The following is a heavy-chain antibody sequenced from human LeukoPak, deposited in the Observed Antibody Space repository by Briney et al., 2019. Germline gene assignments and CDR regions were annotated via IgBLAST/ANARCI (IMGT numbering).Heavy chain of an antibody. V-gene: IGHV4-59*01. CDR2: MYYSGST. CDR1: GGSISSYY. D-gene: IGHD6-19*01. Sequence: PAETLSLTCTVSGGSISSYYGSWIRQPPGKGLEWIGYMYYSGSTNYKPSLNSRVTISVDTSKNQFYLKLSSVTAADTAVYYCARDGGVSGWYWFDPWGQGTLVTVST. CDR3: ARDGGVSGWYWFDP. J-gene: IGHJ5*02.